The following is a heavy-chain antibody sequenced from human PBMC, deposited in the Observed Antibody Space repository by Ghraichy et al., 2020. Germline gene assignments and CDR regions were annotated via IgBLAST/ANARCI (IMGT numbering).Heavy chain of an antibody. D-gene: IGHD2-2*01. Sequence: SETPSLTCAVSGGSISNTNWWTWVRQPPGKGLEWIGEIFYTGSTNYNPSLKSRVTISVDKSKNQFSLKLSSVTAADTAVYYCARLRQEYCSSISCLSVLMDVWGQGTTVTVSS. V-gene: IGHV4-4*02. CDR2: IFYTGST. CDR1: GGSISNTNW. CDR3: ARLRQEYCSSISCLSVLMDV. J-gene: IGHJ6*02.